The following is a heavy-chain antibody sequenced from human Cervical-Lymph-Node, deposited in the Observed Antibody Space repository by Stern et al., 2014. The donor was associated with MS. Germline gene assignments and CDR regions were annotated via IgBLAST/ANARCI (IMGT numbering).Heavy chain of an antibody. CDR3: ARVKTRWPYYYGMDV. CDR1: GYTFTSYY. V-gene: IGHV1-46*01. D-gene: IGHD5-24*01. J-gene: IGHJ6*02. CDR2: ITPSGGST. Sequence: VQLVESGAEVKKPGASVKVSCKASGYTFTSYYMHWVRQAPGQGLERMGIITPSGGSTSYAQKFQGRVTMTRDTSTSTVYMELSSLRSEDTAVYYCARVKTRWPYYYGMDVWGQGTTVTVSS.